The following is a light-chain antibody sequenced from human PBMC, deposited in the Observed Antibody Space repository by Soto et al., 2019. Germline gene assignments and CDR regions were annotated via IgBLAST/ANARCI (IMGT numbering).Light chain of an antibody. CDR2: GAS. Sequence: EVVLTQSPDTLSLPPGERSTLSCRASQSISSYLAWYQQKPGQAPRLLIYGASSRATGIPDRFSGSGSGTDFTLTISRLEPEDFAVYYCQQYGSSQWTFGQGTKVDIK. CDR1: QSISSY. V-gene: IGKV3-20*01. J-gene: IGKJ1*01. CDR3: QQYGSSQWT.